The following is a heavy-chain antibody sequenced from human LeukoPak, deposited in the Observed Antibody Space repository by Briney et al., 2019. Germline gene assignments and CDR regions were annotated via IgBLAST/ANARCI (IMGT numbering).Heavy chain of an antibody. CDR2: IIPILGIA. J-gene: IGHJ4*02. V-gene: IGHV1-69*04. Sequence: SVKVSCKASGGTFSSYAISWVRPAPGQGLEWMGRIIPILGIANYAQKFRGRVTITADKSTSTAYMELSSLRSEDTAVYYCARADNYYDSSGYWIDYWGQGTLVTVSS. D-gene: IGHD3-22*01. CDR3: ARADNYYDSSGYWIDY. CDR1: GGTFSSYA.